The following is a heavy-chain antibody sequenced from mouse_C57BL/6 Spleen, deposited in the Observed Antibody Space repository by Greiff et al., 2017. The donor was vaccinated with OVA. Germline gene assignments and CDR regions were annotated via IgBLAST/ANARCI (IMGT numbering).Heavy chain of an antibody. Sequence: ESGPGLVKPSQSLSLTCSVTGYSITSGYYWNWIRQFPGNKLEWMGYISYDGSNNYNPSLKNRISITRDTSKNQFFLKLNSVTTEDTATYYCARDDYDDGPFAYWGQGTLVTVSA. D-gene: IGHD2-4*01. V-gene: IGHV3-6*01. CDR2: ISYDGSN. J-gene: IGHJ3*01. CDR3: ARDDYDDGPFAY. CDR1: GYSITSGYY.